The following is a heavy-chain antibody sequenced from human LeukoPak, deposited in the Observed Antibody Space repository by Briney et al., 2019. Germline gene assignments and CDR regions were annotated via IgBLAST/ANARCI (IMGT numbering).Heavy chain of an antibody. CDR3: ARDLRRVGATKYFDS. V-gene: IGHV4-4*02. CDR1: GGSISSSNW. CDR2: IYHSGST. Sequence: SGTLSLTCVVSGGSISSSNWWSWVRQPPGKGLEWIGEIYHSGSTNYNPSLESRVSISLDKSKNQSSLRVTSVTAADTAVYYCARDLRRVGATKYFDSWGQGTLVTASS. D-gene: IGHD1-26*01. J-gene: IGHJ4*02.